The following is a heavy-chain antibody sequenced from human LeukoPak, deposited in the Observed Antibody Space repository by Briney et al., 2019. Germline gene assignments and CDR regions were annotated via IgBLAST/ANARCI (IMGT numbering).Heavy chain of an antibody. CDR2: IYYSGST. D-gene: IGHD3-22*01. J-gene: IGHJ3*02. CDR1: GGSISSYY. V-gene: IGHV4-59*08. CDR3: VRLSDFDSNAFDI. Sequence: SETLSLTCTVSGGSISSYYWSWIRQPPGKGLEWIGYIYYSGSTNYNPSLKSRVTISVDTSKNQFSLKLSSVTAAVTAEDYCVRLSDFDSNAFDIWGQGTMVTVSS.